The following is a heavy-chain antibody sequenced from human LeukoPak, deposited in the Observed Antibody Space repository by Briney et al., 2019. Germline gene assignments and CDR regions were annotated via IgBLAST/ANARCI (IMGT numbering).Heavy chain of an antibody. V-gene: IGHV3-30*02. Sequence: GGSLRLSCAASGFTFSTYGMHWVRQAPGKGLEWVAFIRYDGSNKYYEDSVKGRFTISRDNSKNTLYLQMNSLRAEDTAVYYCAKDQGLRMYYFDYWGQGTLVTVSS. D-gene: IGHD4-17*01. CDR1: GFTFSTYG. CDR2: IRYDGSNK. CDR3: AKDQGLRMYYFDY. J-gene: IGHJ4*02.